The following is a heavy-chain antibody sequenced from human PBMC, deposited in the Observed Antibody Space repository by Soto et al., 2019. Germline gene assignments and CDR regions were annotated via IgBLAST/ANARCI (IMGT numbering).Heavy chain of an antibody. V-gene: IGHV4-34*01. J-gene: IGHJ4*02. CDR3: ARGVYDYIWGSYRPRLDY. CDR2: INHSGST. Sequence: SETLSLTCAVYGGSFSGYYWSWIRQPPGKGLEWIGEINHSGSTNYNPSLKSRVTISVDTSKNQFSLKLSSVTAADTAVYYCARGVYDYIWGSYRPRLDYWGQGTLVTVSS. CDR1: GGSFSGYY. D-gene: IGHD3-16*02.